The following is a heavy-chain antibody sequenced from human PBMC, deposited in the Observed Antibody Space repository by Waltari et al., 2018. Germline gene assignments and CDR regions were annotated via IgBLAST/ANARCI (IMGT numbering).Heavy chain of an antibody. D-gene: IGHD1-26*01. J-gene: IGHJ4*02. CDR1: GFTFTSYW. V-gene: IGHV3-74*01. CDR3: SAGTVY. CDR2: ITRYWNTT. Sequence: EVQLVESGGGLVQPGGSLRLSCAASGFTFTSYWMHWVRQAPGKGLVWLSLITRYWNTTSYGDSVKGRFTISRDNAKNTLYLQMNSLRAEDTAVYYCSAGTVYWGQGILVTVSS.